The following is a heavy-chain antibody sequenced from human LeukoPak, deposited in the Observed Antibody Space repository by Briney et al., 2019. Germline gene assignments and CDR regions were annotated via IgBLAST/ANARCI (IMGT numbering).Heavy chain of an antibody. D-gene: IGHD3-9*01. CDR1: GGSISSSSYY. CDR2: IYYSGST. V-gene: IGHV4-39*01. Sequence: SETLSLTCSVSGGSISSSSYYWGWIRQPPGKGLELIGSIYYSGSTHYNPSLKNRLTISVDTSTNQFSLKLRSVTAADLSVYYCARHVHFDWLFYLDDWGQGTLVTVSS. CDR3: ARHVHFDWLFYLDD. J-gene: IGHJ4*02.